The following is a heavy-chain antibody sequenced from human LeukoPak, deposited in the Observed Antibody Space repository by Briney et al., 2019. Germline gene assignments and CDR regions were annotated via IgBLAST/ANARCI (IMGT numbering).Heavy chain of an antibody. CDR1: GFTFSSYE. Sequence: GGSLRLSCAASGFTFSSYELNWVRQAPGKGLEWVSYISSSGSTIYYADSVKGRFTISRDNAKNSLYLQMNSLRAEDTAVYYCARARGIDFESRGLDYWGQGTLVTVSS. CDR2: ISSSGSTI. D-gene: IGHD3-3*01. CDR3: ARARGIDFESRGLDY. V-gene: IGHV3-48*03. J-gene: IGHJ4*02.